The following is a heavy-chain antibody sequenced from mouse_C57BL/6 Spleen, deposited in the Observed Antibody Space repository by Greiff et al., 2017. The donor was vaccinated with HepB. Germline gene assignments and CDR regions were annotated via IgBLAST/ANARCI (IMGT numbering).Heavy chain of an antibody. D-gene: IGHD1-1*01. J-gene: IGHJ4*01. V-gene: IGHV5-17*01. CDR2: ISSGSSTN. CDR1: GFTFSDYG. CDR3: ARRYYYGSRYYAMDY. Sequence: EVQLQESGGGLVKPGGSLKLSCAASGFTFSDYGMHWVRQAPEKGLEWVAYISSGSSTNYYADTVKGRFTISRDKSKNTMFLQMTSMRSEDTAMYYCARRYYYGSRYYAMDYWGQGTSVTVSS.